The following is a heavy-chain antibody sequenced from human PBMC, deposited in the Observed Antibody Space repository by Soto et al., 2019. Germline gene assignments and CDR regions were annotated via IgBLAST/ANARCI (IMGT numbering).Heavy chain of an antibody. D-gene: IGHD4-17*01. CDR1: GGCSSSYY. CDR3: ARRYGDRIVY. CDR2: IYYSGST. J-gene: IGHJ4*02. Sequence: PSETLSLTCTVSGGCSSSYYRSWIRQPPGKGLEWIGYIYYSGSTNYNPSLKSRVTISVDTSKNQFSLKLSSVNAADTAVYYFARRYGDRIVYWCTRTLVSVS. V-gene: IGHV4-59*01.